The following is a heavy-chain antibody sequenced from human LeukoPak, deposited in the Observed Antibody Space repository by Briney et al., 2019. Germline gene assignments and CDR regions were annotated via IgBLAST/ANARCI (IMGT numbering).Heavy chain of an antibody. CDR3: ASQDPGSNYDSSARPFGP. J-gene: IGHJ5*02. Sequence: SETLSLTCAVYGGSFSGYYWSWIRQPPGKGLEWIGEINHSGSTNYNPSLKSRVTISVDTSKNQFSLKLSSVTAADTAVYYCASQDPGSNYDSSARPFGPWGQGTLVTVSS. CDR1: GGSFSGYY. V-gene: IGHV4-34*01. D-gene: IGHD3-22*01. CDR2: INHSGST.